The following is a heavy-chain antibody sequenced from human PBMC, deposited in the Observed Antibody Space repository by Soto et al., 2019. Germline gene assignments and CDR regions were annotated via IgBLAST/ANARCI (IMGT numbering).Heavy chain of an antibody. CDR1: GGSFSGYY. V-gene: IGHV4-34*01. D-gene: IGHD6-19*01. CDR3: AIGPRMWLAGGGY. CDR2: INHSEIT. Sequence: QVQLEQWGAGLLKTSETLSLTCAVYGGSFSGYYWSWIRQPPGKGLEWLGEINHSEITNYNPSLKSRLIISIDPSKRQFSLKLNSVTAADTAVYYCAIGPRMWLAGGGYWGQGTLVTVSS. J-gene: IGHJ4*02.